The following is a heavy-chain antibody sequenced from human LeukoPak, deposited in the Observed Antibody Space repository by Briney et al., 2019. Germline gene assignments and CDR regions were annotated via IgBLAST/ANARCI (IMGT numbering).Heavy chain of an antibody. CDR3: TRYRLSFFDY. CDR1: GFSLSTSGMC. V-gene: IGHV2-70*11. D-gene: IGHD4-11*01. J-gene: IGHJ4*02. Sequence: SGPTLVNPTQTLTLTCTFFGFSLSTSGMCVSWIRQPPGKALEWLARIDWDDERRYSTSLKTRLTISKDTSKNQVVLTMTNVDPVDTATYYCTRYRLSFFDYWGQGTLVTVSS. CDR2: IDWDDER.